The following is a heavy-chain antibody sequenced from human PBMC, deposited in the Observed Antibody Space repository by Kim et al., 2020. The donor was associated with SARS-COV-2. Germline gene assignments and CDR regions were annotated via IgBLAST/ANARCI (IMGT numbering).Heavy chain of an antibody. CDR3: ARRGNDGGGYYAY. CDR1: GYTFTNYY. J-gene: IGHJ4*02. D-gene: IGHD3-22*01. Sequence: ASVKVSCKASGYTFTNYYIYWVRQAPGQGLEWRGDINPSDGTASYAQKFQGRVTVTRDPSTTTVYMELTSLTSDDTAVYYCARRGNDGGGYYAYWGQGTLVTVSS. CDR2: INPSDGTA. V-gene: IGHV1-46*01.